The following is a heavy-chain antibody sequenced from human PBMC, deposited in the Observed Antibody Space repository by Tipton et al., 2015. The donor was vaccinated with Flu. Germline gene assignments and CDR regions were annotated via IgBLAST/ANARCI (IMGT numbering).Heavy chain of an antibody. CDR1: GFAFSSYW. J-gene: IGHJ4*02. Sequence: SLRLSCAASGFAFSSYWVLWVRQAPGKGLEWVAFIRYDGNNKYYIDSVKGRFTISRDNSKDTVYLQMNSLRGEDTATYYCAKEATLVDCGGDCYTFDSWGQGTVVAVSS. CDR3: AKEATLVDCGGDCYTFDS. CDR2: IRYDGNNK. D-gene: IGHD2-21*02. V-gene: IGHV3-30*02.